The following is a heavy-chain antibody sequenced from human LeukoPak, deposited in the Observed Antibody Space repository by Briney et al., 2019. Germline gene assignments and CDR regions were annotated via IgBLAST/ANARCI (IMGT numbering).Heavy chain of an antibody. CDR1: GGSISSGDYY. J-gene: IGHJ3*02. CDR3: ARLPGCSGADCFRAFDI. Sequence: SETLSLTCTVSGGSISSGDYYWSWIRQPPGKGLEWIGYIHHSGSANYNPSLRSRITMSVDTSKNHFSLSLTSVTAADTAVYYCARLPGCSGADCFRAFDIWGQGTMVTVSS. CDR2: IHHSGSA. D-gene: IGHD2-21*02. V-gene: IGHV4-61*08.